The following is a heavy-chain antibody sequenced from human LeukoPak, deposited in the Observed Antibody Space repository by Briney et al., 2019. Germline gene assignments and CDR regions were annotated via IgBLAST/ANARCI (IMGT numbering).Heavy chain of an antibody. J-gene: IGHJ6*02. CDR1: GFTFRTYS. V-gene: IGHV3-48*01. Sequence: PGGSLSLSGAASGFTFRTYSMNWFGKAQGKGLKGVYNISRISSTIYYADSVKGRFTISRDNAKNSLYLQMNSLRAEDTAVYYCASLQGYCSSTSCYAIYYGMDVWGQGTTVTVSS. CDR2: ISRISSTI. D-gene: IGHD2-2*01. CDR3: ASLQGYCSSTSCYAIYYGMDV.